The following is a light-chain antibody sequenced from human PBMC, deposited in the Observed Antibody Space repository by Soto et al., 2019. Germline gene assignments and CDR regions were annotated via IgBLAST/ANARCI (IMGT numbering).Light chain of an antibody. CDR2: GAS. CDR3: QQYGSSSWT. Sequence: VLTQSPATLSVSPGESATLSCRASQSVSSNLAWYQQKPGQAPRLLIYGASTRATGIPDRFSGSGSGTDFTLTISRLEPEDFAVYYCQQYGSSSWTFGQGTKVDIK. CDR1: QSVSSN. J-gene: IGKJ1*01. V-gene: IGKV3-20*01.